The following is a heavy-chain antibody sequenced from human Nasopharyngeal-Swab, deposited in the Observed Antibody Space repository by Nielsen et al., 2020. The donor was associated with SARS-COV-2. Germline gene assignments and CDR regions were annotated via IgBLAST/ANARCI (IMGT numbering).Heavy chain of an antibody. CDR3: ARGARGFLRVVITTYYYYYYMDV. CDR2: ISSSSSTI. Sequence: WIRQPPGKGLEWVSYISSSSSTIYYADSVKGRFTISRDNAKNSLYLQMNSLRAEDTAVYYCARGARGFLRVVITTYYYYYYMDVWGKGTTVTVSS. V-gene: IGHV3-48*04. D-gene: IGHD3-22*01. J-gene: IGHJ6*03.